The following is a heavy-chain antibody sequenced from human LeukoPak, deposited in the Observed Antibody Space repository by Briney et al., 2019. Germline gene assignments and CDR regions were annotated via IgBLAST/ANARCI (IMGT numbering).Heavy chain of an antibody. V-gene: IGHV3-49*04. CDR3: CRGYATLPY. J-gene: IGHJ4*02. CDR1: GFTFADQP. D-gene: IGHD5-12*01. CDR2: IRTTDYGGTA. Sequence: GGSLRLSCSASGFTFADQPFTWVRQAPGKGLEWVAFIRTTDYGGTAEYATSVEGRFTVSRDDSESMVYLQMDSLQSEDTAVYYCCRGYATLPYWGQGTLVTVSS.